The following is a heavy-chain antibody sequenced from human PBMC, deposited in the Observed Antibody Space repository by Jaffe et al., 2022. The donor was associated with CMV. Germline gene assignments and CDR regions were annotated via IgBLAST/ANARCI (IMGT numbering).Heavy chain of an antibody. CDR1: GGSISSSSYY. CDR3: AGRSTNPYYYDSSGNHDGLGGYFDY. CDR2: IYYSGST. V-gene: IGHV4-39*01. D-gene: IGHD3-22*01. J-gene: IGHJ4*02. Sequence: QLQLQESGPGLVKPSETLSLTCTVSGGSISSSSYYWGWIRQPPGKGLEWIGSIYYSGSTYYNPSLKSRVTISVDTSKNQFSLKLSSVTAADTAVYYCAGRSTNPYYYDSSGNHDGLGGYFDYWGQGTLVTVSS.